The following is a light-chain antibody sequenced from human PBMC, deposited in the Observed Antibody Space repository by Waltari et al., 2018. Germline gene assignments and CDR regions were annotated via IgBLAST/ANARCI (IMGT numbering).Light chain of an antibody. CDR3: QHYVSIPVT. J-gene: IGKJ1*01. CDR1: QSISKY. CDR2: HAS. V-gene: IGKV3-20*01. Sequence: EIVLTQSPGTLSLSSGERATLSCRTSQSISKYLAWYQQKPGQAPRLLIYHASSRATGIPDRFSGSGSGTDFSLTISRLKPEDFAVYYCQHYVSIPVTFGQGTKVEIK.